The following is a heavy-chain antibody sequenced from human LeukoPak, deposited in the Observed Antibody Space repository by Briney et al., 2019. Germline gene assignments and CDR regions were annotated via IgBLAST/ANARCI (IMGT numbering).Heavy chain of an antibody. CDR2: ISGSGNST. CDR1: GLTFSGSD. V-gene: IGHV3-23*01. CDR3: ARVLVLVSANRYYFDY. J-gene: IGHJ4*02. Sequence: PGGSLRLSCAASGLTFSGSDMRWVRQAPGKGLEWVSLISGSGNSTYYADSVKGRFTISRDNSKNTLYLQMNSLRAEDTAVYYCARVLVLVSANRYYFDYWGQGTLVTVSS. D-gene: IGHD2-15*01.